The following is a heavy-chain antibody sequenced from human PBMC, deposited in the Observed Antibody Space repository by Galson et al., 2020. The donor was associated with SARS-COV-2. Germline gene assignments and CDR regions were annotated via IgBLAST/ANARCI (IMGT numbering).Heavy chain of an antibody. CDR1: GGSFSGYY. V-gene: IGHV4-34*01. CDR3: ARGSPYYYASGSYTY. D-gene: IGHD3-10*01. CDR2: INHRGST. J-gene: IGHJ4*02. Sequence: SQTPSLTCAVYGGSFSGYYWTWIRQPPGKGLEWIGEINHRGSTNYNPSLKSRVTMSFDTSKNQFSLRLSSVTAADTAVYYCARGSPYYYASGSYTYWGQGSLVTVSS.